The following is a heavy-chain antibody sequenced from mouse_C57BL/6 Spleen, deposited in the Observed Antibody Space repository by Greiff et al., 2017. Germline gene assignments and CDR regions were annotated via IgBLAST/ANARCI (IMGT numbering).Heavy chain of an antibody. CDR2: MDPSDSYT. J-gene: IGHJ3*01. CDR3: ARVYDGYSFAY. D-gene: IGHD2-3*01. CDR1: GYTFTSYW. Sequence: QVQLQQPGAELVKPGASVKLSCKASGYTFTSYWRQWVKQRPGQGLEGIGEMDPSDSYTNYNQKFKGKATLTVDTSSSTAYMQLSSLTSEDSAVYYCARVYDGYSFAYWGRGTLVTVSA. V-gene: IGHV1-50*01.